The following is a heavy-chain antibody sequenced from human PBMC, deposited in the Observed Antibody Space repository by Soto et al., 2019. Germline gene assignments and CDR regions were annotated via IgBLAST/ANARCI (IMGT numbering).Heavy chain of an antibody. V-gene: IGHV3-23*01. Sequence: GGSLRLSCAASGFTLRDYAMTWVRQAPGKGLEWVSSLSGRGGNTYYADSVKGRFTISRANSENTLFLQMSSLRAEDTATYYCAKPGGVYWYFDLWGRGALVTVSS. CDR3: AKPGGVYWYFDL. J-gene: IGHJ2*01. D-gene: IGHD3-3*01. CDR2: LSGRGGNT. CDR1: GFTLRDYA.